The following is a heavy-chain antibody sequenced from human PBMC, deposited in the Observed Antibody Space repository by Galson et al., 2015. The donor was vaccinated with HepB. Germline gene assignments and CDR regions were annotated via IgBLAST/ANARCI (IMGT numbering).Heavy chain of an antibody. CDR1: GYTFTSYA. J-gene: IGHJ4*02. Sequence: SVKVSCKASGYTFTSYAMHWVRQAPGQRLEWMGWINAGNGNTKYSQKFQGRVTITRDTSASTAYMELSSLRSEDTAVYYCARGRDSSGWKYYFDYWGQGTLVTVSS. CDR3: ARGRDSSGWKYYFDY. CDR2: INAGNGNT. V-gene: IGHV1-3*01. D-gene: IGHD6-19*01.